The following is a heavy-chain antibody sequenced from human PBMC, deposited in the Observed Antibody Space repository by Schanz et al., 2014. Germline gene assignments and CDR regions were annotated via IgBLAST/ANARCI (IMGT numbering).Heavy chain of an antibody. J-gene: IGHJ6*03. CDR1: GFTFSSYA. CDR2: LSGSGGST. Sequence: EVQLLESGGGLVQPGGSLRLSCAASGFTFSSYAMSWVRQAPGKGLEWDSALSGSGGSTYYADSVKARFTISRDNSKNTLYLQMNSLRAEDTAVYYCARDGDRFYHNYYMDVWGKGTTVTVSS. CDR3: ARDGDRFYHNYYMDV. D-gene: IGHD4-17*01. V-gene: IGHV3-23*01.